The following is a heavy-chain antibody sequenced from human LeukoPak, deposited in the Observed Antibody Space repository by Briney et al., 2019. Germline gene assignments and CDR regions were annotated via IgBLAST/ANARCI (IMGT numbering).Heavy chain of an antibody. CDR2: IYWNDDK. CDR3: AHRPLDYYGSSGFYYFDY. D-gene: IGHD3-22*01. Sequence: SGATLANPTQTLTLNCTFSGFSLSTSGAGVGWIGQPPEKALEWLALIYWNDDKRYSPSLRSSLTISKDTSKNQVVLTMTNMDPVDTATYYCAHRPLDYYGSSGFYYFDYWGQGTLVTVSS. J-gene: IGHJ4*02. V-gene: IGHV2-5*01. CDR1: GFSLSTSGAG.